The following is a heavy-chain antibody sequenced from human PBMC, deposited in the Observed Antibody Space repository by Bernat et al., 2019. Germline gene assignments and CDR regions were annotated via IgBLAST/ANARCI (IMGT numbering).Heavy chain of an antibody. V-gene: IGHV3-21*01. CDR1: GFTFSSYS. J-gene: IGHJ4*02. Sequence: EVQLVESGGGLVKPGGSLRLSCAASGFTFSSYSMNWVRQAPGKGLEWVSSISSSSYIYYADSVKGRFTISRDNAKNSLYLQMNSLRAEDTAVYYCARDMTTVTTSGYWGQGTLVTVSS. CDR2: ISSSSYI. D-gene: IGHD4-17*01. CDR3: ARDMTTVTTSGY.